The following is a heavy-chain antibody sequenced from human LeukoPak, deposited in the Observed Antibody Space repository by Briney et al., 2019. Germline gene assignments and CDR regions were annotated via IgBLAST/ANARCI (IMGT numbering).Heavy chain of an antibody. J-gene: IGHJ4*02. CDR2: IYHSGST. CDR1: GYSISSGYY. V-gene: IGHV4-38-2*02. Sequence: SETLSLTCTVSGYSISSGYYWGWIRQPPGKGLEWIGSIYHSGSTYYNPSLKSRVTISVNTSKSQFSLKLSSVTAADTAVYYCARHKGPYFDYWGQGTLVTVSS. CDR3: ARHKGPYFDY.